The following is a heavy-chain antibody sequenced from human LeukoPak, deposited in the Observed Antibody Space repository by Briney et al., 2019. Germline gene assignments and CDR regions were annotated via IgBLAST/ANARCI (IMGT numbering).Heavy chain of an antibody. CDR2: IHPSTGNP. Sequence: ASVKVSCKASGYTFTNYAMNWVRQAPGQGLEWMGWIHPSTGNPTYAQGFTGRFVFSLDTSVSTTYLQISSLKAEDTAVYYCARDRWFGELSSYYYYMDVWGKGTTVTISS. CDR3: ARDRWFGELSSYYYYMDV. D-gene: IGHD3-10*01. V-gene: IGHV7-4-1*02. J-gene: IGHJ6*03. CDR1: GYTFTNYA.